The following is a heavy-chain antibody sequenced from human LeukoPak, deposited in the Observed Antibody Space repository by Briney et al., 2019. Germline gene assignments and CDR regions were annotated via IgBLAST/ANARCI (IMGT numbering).Heavy chain of an antibody. D-gene: IGHD3-10*01. CDR1: GYSISSGYY. V-gene: IGHV4-38-2*02. J-gene: IGHJ5*01. Sequence: SETLSLTCTVSGYSISSGYYWGWIRQPPGKGLEWIGSIYHSGSTYYNPSLKRRVTISVDTSKNQFSLKLSSVTAADTAVYYCARDRRGFDWFDYWGQGTLVTVSS. CDR2: IYHSGST. CDR3: ARDRRGFDWFDY.